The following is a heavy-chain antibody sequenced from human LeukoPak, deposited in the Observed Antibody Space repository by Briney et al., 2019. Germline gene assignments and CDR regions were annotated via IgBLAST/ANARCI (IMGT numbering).Heavy chain of an antibody. CDR3: ARRGRSSNYFHY. CDR2: IYPGDSDA. D-gene: IGHD6-6*01. CDR1: GYSFTNFW. V-gene: IGHV5-51*01. J-gene: IGHJ4*01. Sequence: GESLKISCEASGYSFTNFWIGWVRQMPGKGLEWMGIIYPGDSDAIYSPSFQGQVTMSADKSISTAYLQWSSLKASDTATYYCARRGRSSNYFHYWGQEPWSPSPQ.